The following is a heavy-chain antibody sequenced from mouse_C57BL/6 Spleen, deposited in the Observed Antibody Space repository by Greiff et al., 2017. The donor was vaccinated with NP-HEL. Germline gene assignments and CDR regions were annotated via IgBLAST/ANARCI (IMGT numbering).Heavy chain of an antibody. V-gene: IGHV3-8*01. CDR1: GYSITSDY. Sequence: EVQGVESGPGLAKPSQTLSLTCSVTGYSITSDYWNWIRKFPGNKLEYMGYISYSGSTYYNPSLKSRISITRDTSKNQYYLQLNSVTTEDTATYYCASSYDYDLAWFAYWGQGTLVTVSA. D-gene: IGHD2-4*01. CDR3: ASSYDYDLAWFAY. CDR2: ISYSGST. J-gene: IGHJ3*01.